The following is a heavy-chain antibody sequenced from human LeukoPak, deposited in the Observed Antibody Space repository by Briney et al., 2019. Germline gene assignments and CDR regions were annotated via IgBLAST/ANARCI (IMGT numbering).Heavy chain of an antibody. CDR1: GGSFSGYY. D-gene: IGHD5-12*01. V-gene: IGHV4-34*01. CDR2: INHSGST. CDR3: ARGTLGYSGYDRYYYYYYMDV. Sequence: PSETLSLTCAVYGGSFSGYYWSWIRQPPGKGLEWIGEINHSGSTNYNPSLKSRGTISVETSKKQFSLKMSSVPAADTAVYYCARGTLGYSGYDRYYYYYYMDVWGKGTTVTVSS. J-gene: IGHJ6*03.